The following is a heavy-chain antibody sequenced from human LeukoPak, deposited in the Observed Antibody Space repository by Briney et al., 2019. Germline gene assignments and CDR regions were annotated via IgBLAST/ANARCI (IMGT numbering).Heavy chain of an antibody. V-gene: IGHV3-74*01. Sequence: GGALRLSCAASGFTLSSYWMHWVRQGPGKGLVWVSHINSDGSSTSYADSVKGRFTISRDNAKNTLYLQMNSLRAEDTAAYYCARDLTGDAFDIWGQGTLVTVSS. D-gene: IGHD7-27*01. CDR1: GFTLSSYW. CDR2: INSDGSST. CDR3: ARDLTGDAFDI. J-gene: IGHJ3*02.